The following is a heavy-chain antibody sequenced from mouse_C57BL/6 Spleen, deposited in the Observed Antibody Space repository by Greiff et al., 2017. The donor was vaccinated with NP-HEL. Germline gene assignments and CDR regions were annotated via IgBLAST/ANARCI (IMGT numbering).Heavy chain of an antibody. CDR2: IYWDDDK. J-gene: IGHJ1*03. D-gene: IGHD2-4*01. V-gene: IGHV8-12*01. CDR1: GFSLSTSGMG. Sequence: QVTLKESGPGILQSSQTLSLTCSFSGFSLSTSGMGVSWIRQPSGKGLEWLAHIYWDDDKRYNPSLKSRLTISKDTSRNQVFLKITSVDTADTATYYCARREKIYYDPYWYFDVWGTGTTVTVSS. CDR3: ARREKIYYDPYWYFDV.